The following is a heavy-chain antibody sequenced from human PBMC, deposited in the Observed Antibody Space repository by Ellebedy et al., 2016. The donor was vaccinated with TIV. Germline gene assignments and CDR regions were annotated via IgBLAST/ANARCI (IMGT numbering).Heavy chain of an antibody. CDR2: IYYSGST. J-gene: IGHJ4*02. D-gene: IGHD3-22*01. Sequence: SETLSLXXTVSGGSVGIGTYYWTWIRQPPGKGLEWIGCIYYSGSTYYNPSLKSRVTISVDTSKNQFSLKLSSVTAADTAVYYCARRWNDYYDSSGYYWDDYYFDYWGQGTLVTVSS. CDR1: GGSVGIGTYY. V-gene: IGHV4-61*01. CDR3: ARRWNDYYDSSGYYWDDYYFDY.